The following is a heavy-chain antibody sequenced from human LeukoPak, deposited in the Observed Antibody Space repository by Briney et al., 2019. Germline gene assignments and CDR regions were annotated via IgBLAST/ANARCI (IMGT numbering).Heavy chain of an antibody. CDR1: GFTFSSYA. Sequence: TGGSLRLSCAGSGFTFSSYAMHWVRQAPAKGLEWVTGISYDGNNKYYADSVKGRFTISRDNSYNTLYLQMNSLRAEDTAVYYCAKDVGRVGASPFDIWGQGTVVTASS. V-gene: IGHV3-30*18. D-gene: IGHD1-26*01. J-gene: IGHJ3*02. CDR3: AKDVGRVGASPFDI. CDR2: ISYDGNNK.